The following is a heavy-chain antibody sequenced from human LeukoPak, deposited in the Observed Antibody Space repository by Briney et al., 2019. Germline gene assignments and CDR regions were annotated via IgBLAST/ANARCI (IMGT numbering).Heavy chain of an antibody. CDR2: INPNTGAS. Sequence: ASVRVSCTASGYSVTPYSIHWLRQAPGQRLEWMGWINPNTGASNFAQKFQGRATMTRDTSISTAYMELSRLKSDDTAVYYCARDHQVKDVWGQGTTVTVSS. J-gene: IGHJ6*02. CDR3: ARDHQVKDV. CDR1: GYSVTPYS. V-gene: IGHV1-2*02.